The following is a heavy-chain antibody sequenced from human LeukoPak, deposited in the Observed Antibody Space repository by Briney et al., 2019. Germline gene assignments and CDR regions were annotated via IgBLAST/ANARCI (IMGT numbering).Heavy chain of an antibody. Sequence: GGSLRLSCAASGFTFSNYAMTWLRQAPGKGLECVSGINGGGDNAYYTNSVKGRFTISRDNSKNTLYLQMNSLRAEDTAVYYRAKTNGYFDSWGQGTLVTVSS. CDR3: AKTNGYFDS. CDR2: INGGGDNA. J-gene: IGHJ4*02. V-gene: IGHV3-23*01. CDR1: GFTFSNYA.